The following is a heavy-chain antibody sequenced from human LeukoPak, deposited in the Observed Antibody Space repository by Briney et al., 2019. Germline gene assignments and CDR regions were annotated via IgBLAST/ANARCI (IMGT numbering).Heavy chain of an antibody. V-gene: IGHV1-46*01. CDR2: INPSGGST. J-gene: IGHJ5*02. D-gene: IGHD3-9*01. CDR1: GYTFTSYY. CDR3: ARDRDDILVAINWFDP. Sequence: GASVKVSCKASGYTFTSYYMHWVRQAPGQGLEWMGIINPSGGSTSYAQKFQGRVTMTRDTSISTAYMELNRLRSDDTAVYYCARDRDDILVAINWFDPWGQGTLVTVSS.